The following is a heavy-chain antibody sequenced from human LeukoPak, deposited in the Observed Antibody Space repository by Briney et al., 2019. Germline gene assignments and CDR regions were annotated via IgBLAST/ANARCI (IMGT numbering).Heavy chain of an antibody. CDR1: GFALSSHW. Sequence: GGSLRLSCAASGFALSSHWMTWVRQVPGRGPEWVANVNRDGSETYYLDSVKGRFTISRDNAKNSLYLQMNSLRAEDTAVYYCARTPYNYGDGNWGQGTLVTVSS. V-gene: IGHV3-7*01. CDR2: VNRDGSET. J-gene: IGHJ4*02. CDR3: ARTPYNYGDGN. D-gene: IGHD3-16*01.